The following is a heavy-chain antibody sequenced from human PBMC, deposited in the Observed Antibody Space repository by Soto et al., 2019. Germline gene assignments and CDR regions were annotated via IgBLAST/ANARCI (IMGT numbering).Heavy chain of an antibody. Sequence: GGSLRVSCAASGLNFDDYTRHWVRKTPGKGLEWVSLISWDGGSTYYADSVKGRFTISRDNSKNSLYLQMNSLRTEDTALYYCAKGPPSPIFGVVTPMDVGGQGTTVPASS. J-gene: IGHJ6*02. CDR2: ISWDGGST. D-gene: IGHD3-3*01. CDR3: AKGPPSPIFGVVTPMDV. V-gene: IGHV3-43*01. CDR1: GLNFDDYT.